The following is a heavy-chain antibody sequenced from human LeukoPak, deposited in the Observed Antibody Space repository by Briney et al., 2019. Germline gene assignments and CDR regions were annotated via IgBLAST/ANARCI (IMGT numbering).Heavy chain of an antibody. V-gene: IGHV3-30*03. CDR2: ISNDGSSK. Sequence: AGSLRLVCAASGFIFNSYGMHWVRQAGGKVLEWVAVISNDGSSKYYIDSVKGRFTISRDNSKNTLFLQMNSLRAEDTAVYYCARGENSKTYPVSGYWGQGTLVTVSS. D-gene: IGHD2/OR15-2a*01. J-gene: IGHJ4*02. CDR3: ARGENSKTYPVSGY. CDR1: GFIFNSYG.